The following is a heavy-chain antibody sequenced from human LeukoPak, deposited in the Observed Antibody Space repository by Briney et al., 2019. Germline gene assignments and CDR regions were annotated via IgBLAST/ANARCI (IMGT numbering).Heavy chain of an antibody. CDR1: GYTFTSYD. CDR3: ARGLRAYQLLCSY. J-gene: IGHJ4*02. Sequence: ASVKLSCKASGYTFTSYDINWVRQATGQGLEWMGWMNPNSGNTGYAQKFQGRVTMTRNTSISTAYMELSSLRSEDTAVYYCARGLRAYQLLCSYWGQGTLVTVSS. V-gene: IGHV1-8*01. D-gene: IGHD2-2*01. CDR2: MNPNSGNT.